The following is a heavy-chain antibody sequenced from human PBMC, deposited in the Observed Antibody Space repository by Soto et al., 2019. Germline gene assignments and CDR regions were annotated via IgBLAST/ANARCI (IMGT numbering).Heavy chain of an antibody. CDR1: GDSVSSSSYY. CDR2: IYASGST. V-gene: IGHV4-39*01. J-gene: IGHJ6*02. CDR3: ASGYCSGGSCYSKDV. Sequence: QLQLQESGPGLVKPSETLSLTCTVSGDSVSSSSYYWGCIRQPPGKGLEWIGSIYASGSTYYNPSLKSRVTISIDTSKNQFSLKLSSVTAADTAVYYCASGYCSGGSCYSKDVWGQGTTVTVS. D-gene: IGHD2-15*01.